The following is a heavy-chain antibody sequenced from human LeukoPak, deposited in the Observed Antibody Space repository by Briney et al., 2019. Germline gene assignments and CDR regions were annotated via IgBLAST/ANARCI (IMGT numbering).Heavy chain of an antibody. D-gene: IGHD5-12*01. Sequence: MPSETLSLTCAVYGGSFSGYYWSWIRQPPGKGLEWIGEINHSGSTNYNPSLKSRVTISVDTSKNQFSLKLSSVTAADTAVYYCARARGGYSGYESDYYFDYWGQGTLVTVSS. V-gene: IGHV4-34*01. CDR1: GGSFSGYY. CDR2: INHSGST. CDR3: ARARGGYSGYESDYYFDY. J-gene: IGHJ4*02.